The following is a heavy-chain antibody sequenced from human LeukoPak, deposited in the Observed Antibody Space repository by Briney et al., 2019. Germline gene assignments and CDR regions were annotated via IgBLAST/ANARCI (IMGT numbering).Heavy chain of an antibody. Sequence: SETLSLTCTVSGGSISSYYWSRIRQPPGKGLEWIGYIYYSGSTNYNPSLKSRVTISVDTSKNQFSLKLSSVTAADTAVYYCAISDSSGYYSDLKNPYYYYGMDVWGQGTTVTVSS. CDR2: IYYSGST. CDR1: GGSISSYY. D-gene: IGHD3-22*01. V-gene: IGHV4-59*01. J-gene: IGHJ6*02. CDR3: AISDSSGYYSDLKNPYYYYGMDV.